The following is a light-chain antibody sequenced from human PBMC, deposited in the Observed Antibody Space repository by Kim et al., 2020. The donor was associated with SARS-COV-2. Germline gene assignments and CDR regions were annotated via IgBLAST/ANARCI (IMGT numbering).Light chain of an antibody. CDR2: GAF. V-gene: IGKV1-16*01. CDR1: QDINSY. CDR3: QRYKLYPPT. J-gene: IGKJ1*01. Sequence: AAVGDTVTINCRASQDINSYLAWCQVKTGKGPRPRIFGAFGLQDGVPSRFRGSGDGTDFTPTINSLQPEDFATYYCQRYKLYPPTFAQGTKV.